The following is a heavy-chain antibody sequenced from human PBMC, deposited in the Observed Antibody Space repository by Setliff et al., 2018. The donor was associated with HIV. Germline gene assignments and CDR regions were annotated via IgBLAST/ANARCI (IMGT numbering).Heavy chain of an antibody. J-gene: IGHJ2*01. V-gene: IGHV4-34*01. CDR2: INQERTT. D-gene: IGHD1-20*01. Sequence: PSETLSLTCAVYRGSFSHYYWTWIRQSPGKGLEWIAEINQERTTFYNPSLKSRLIMSLETSRNEVSLRLNSVTAADTATYFCARVRFSFNNVRCFDLWGPGTRVTVSS. CDR3: ARVRFSFNNVRCFDL. CDR1: RGSFSHYY.